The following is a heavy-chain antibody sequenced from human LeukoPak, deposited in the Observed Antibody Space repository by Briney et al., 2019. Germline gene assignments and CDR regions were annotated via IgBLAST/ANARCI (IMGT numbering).Heavy chain of an antibody. D-gene: IGHD1-14*01. CDR2: INHSGST. CDR1: GGPFSGYY. J-gene: IGHJ4*02. Sequence: SETLSLTCAVYGGPFSGYYWSWIRQPPGKGLEWIGEINHSGSTNYNPSLKSRVTISVDTSKNQFSLKLSSVTAADTAVYYCARGKLTEFDYWGQGTLVTVSS. V-gene: IGHV4-34*01. CDR3: ARGKLTEFDY.